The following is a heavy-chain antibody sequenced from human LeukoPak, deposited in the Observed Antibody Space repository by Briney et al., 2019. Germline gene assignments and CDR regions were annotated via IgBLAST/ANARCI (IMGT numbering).Heavy chain of an antibody. CDR1: GYTFTIYY. V-gene: IGHV1-46*01. Sequence: EASVKVSCTASGYTFTIYYMHWVRQAPGQGLEWMGIINPSGGSTSYSQKFQGRVTMTRDTSTSTVYMELSSLRSEDTAVYYCARVTAAAGIPSYWGQGTLVTVSS. CDR3: ARVTAAAGIPSY. D-gene: IGHD6-13*01. CDR2: INPSGGST. J-gene: IGHJ4*02.